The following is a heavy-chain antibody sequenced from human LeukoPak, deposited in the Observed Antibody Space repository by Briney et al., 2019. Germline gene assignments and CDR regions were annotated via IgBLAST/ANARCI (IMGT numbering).Heavy chain of an antibody. V-gene: IGHV1-46*01. CDR1: GYIFTSYY. CDR2: INPSGGTT. Sequence: ASVKVSCKASGYIFTSYYIHWVRQAPGQGREWMGIINPSGGTTNYAQKFQGRVTMTRDTSTSTVYMELSSLRSEDTAVYYCAREGPMFDSGSYSKSLGYWGQGILVIVSS. D-gene: IGHD3-10*01. J-gene: IGHJ4*02. CDR3: AREGPMFDSGSYSKSLGY.